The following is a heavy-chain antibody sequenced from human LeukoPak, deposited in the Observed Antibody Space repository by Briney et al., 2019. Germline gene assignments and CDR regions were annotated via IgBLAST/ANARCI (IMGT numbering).Heavy chain of an antibody. Sequence: GGSLRLSCAASGFTLSSYAMSWVRQAPGKGLEWVSVISGSGGSTDYADSVKGRFTISRDNSKNTLYLQMNSLRAEDTAVYYCARDSSGWYWANGNFDYWGQGTLVTVSS. J-gene: IGHJ4*02. CDR1: GFTLSSYA. D-gene: IGHD6-19*01. CDR2: ISGSGGST. V-gene: IGHV3-23*01. CDR3: ARDSSGWYWANGNFDY.